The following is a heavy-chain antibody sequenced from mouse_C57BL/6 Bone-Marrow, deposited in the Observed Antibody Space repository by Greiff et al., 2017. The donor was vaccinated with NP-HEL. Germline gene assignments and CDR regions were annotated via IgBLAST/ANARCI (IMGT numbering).Heavy chain of an antibody. D-gene: IGHD1-1*01. V-gene: IGHV1-39*01. CDR2: INPNYGTT. J-gene: IGHJ3*01. CDR3: AGDYYGSSYPAWFAY. Sequence: EVQLVESGPELVKPGASVKISCKASGYSFTDYNMNWVKQSNGKSLEWIGVINPNYGTTSYNQKFTGKATLTVDQSSSTAYMQLNSLTSEDSAVYYCAGDYYGSSYPAWFAYWGQGTLVTVSA. CDR1: GYSFTDYN.